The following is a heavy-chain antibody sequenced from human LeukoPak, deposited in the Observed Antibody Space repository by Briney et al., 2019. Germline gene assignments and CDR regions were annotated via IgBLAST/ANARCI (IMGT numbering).Heavy chain of an antibody. V-gene: IGHV1-69*04. D-gene: IGHD3-10*01. J-gene: IGHJ4*02. CDR1: GGTFSSYA. Sequence: VASVKVSCKASGGTFSSYAISWVRQAPGQGLEWMGRIIPILGIANYAQKFQGRVTITADKSTSTAYMELSSLRSEDTAVYYCARMSPYYYGSGSLDYWGQGTLVTVSS. CDR3: ARMSPYYYGSGSLDY. CDR2: IIPILGIA.